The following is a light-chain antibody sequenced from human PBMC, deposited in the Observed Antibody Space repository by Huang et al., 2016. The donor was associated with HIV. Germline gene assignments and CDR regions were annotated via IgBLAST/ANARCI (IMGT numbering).Light chain of an antibody. CDR2: AAS. Sequence: EIVLTQSPATLSLSPGESATLSCRASQTVSSYLAWYQQKPGQPPRLPIYAASKRATDIPARFNGSGFGTDFTLTISSLEPEDSAIYFCQECDNWPRLAFGGGTKVEI. J-gene: IGKJ4*01. V-gene: IGKV3-11*01. CDR3: QECDNWPRLA. CDR1: QTVSSY.